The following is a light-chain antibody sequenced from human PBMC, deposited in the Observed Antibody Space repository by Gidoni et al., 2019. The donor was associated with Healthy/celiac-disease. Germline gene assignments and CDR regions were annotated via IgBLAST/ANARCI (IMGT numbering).Light chain of an antibody. CDR2: GAS. CDR1: QSVSSN. J-gene: IGKJ4*01. V-gene: IGKV3-15*01. Sequence: EIVMTQSPATLSVSPGERATLSCRASQSVSSNLAWYQQKPGQAPRPLIYGASTRATGIPARFSGSESGTEFTLTISSLQSEDFAVYYCQQYNNWPPLTFXGXTKVEIK. CDR3: QQYNNWPPLT.